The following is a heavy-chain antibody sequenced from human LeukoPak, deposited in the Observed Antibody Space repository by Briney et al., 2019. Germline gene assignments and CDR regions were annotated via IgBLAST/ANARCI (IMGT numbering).Heavy chain of an antibody. D-gene: IGHD3-3*01. CDR2: IKSKTDGGTT. CDR1: GFTFSKAW. V-gene: IGHV3-15*01. CDR3: TAYYDFWRAYMDV. J-gene: IGHJ6*03. Sequence: GGSLRLSCGVSGFTFSKAWMNWVRQTPGKGLEWVGHIKSKTDGGTTDYGAPVKGRFTISRDDSKNTVYLQMNSLKTEDTAIYYCTAYYDFWRAYMDVWGKGTTVTVSS.